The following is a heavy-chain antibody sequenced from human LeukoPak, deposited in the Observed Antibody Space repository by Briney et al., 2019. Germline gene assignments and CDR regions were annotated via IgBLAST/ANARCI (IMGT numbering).Heavy chain of an antibody. CDR1: GYSFTKYG. CDR3: ARREGRSASPFFFDS. D-gene: IGHD6-6*01. CDR2: ISCYNGHT. Sequence: ASVKVSCKASGYSFTKYGLNWVRQAPGQGLQWMGWISCYNGHTYYAQNFQGRVTMTTDTSTNTAYMELRGLRSDDTAISYCARREGRSASPFFFDSWGQGTLVTVSS. V-gene: IGHV1-18*01. J-gene: IGHJ4*02.